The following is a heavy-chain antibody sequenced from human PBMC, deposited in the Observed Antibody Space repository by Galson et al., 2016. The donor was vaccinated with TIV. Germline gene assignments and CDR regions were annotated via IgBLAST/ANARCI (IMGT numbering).Heavy chain of an antibody. CDR2: INTRNGHP. CDR3: ARSGDYNYYYSYMDV. Sequence: SVKVSCKASGYDFTSCAMNWVRQAPGQGLEWLGWINTRNGHPTYAEGFTGRFVFSLDTSVSTAYLQISSLTAGDTAVYYCARSGDYNYYYSYMDVWAKGNTVTVSS. CDR1: GYDFTSCA. V-gene: IGHV7-4-1*02. D-gene: IGHD4-17*01. J-gene: IGHJ6*03.